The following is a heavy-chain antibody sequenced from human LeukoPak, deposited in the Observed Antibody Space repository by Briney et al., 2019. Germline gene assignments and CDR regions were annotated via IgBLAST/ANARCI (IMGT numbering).Heavy chain of an antibody. CDR1: GFTFNTYS. CDR2: ITSSSSSI. J-gene: IGHJ6*03. CDR3: ARDSYCTNGVCPPSYLLYYYYYMDV. D-gene: IGHD2-8*01. Sequence: GGSLRLSCAASGFTFNTYSMNWVRQAPGKGLEWVSYITSSSSSIYYADSVKGRFTICRDNAKNSLYLQMNSLRAEDTAVYYCARDSYCTNGVCPPSYLLYYYYYMDVWGKGTTVTVSS. V-gene: IGHV3-48*01.